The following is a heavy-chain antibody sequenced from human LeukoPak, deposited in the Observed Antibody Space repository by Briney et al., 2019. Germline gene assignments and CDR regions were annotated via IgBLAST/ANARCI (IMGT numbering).Heavy chain of an antibody. V-gene: IGHV1-2*02. CDR2: INPNSGGT. J-gene: IGHJ4*02. CDR1: GYTFTGHY. D-gene: IGHD1-26*01. Sequence: ASVKVSCKAAGYTFTGHYIHWVRQAPGQGLEWMGWINPNSGGTKYAQKFQGRVTMTRDTSISTAYMELSKLRSDDTAVYSCARDYGFYSGLYFFDYWGQGTLVTVSS. CDR3: ARDYGFYSGLYFFDY.